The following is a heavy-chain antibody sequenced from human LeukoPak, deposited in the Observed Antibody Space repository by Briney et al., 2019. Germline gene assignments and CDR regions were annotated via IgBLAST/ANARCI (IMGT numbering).Heavy chain of an antibody. J-gene: IGHJ3*02. CDR2: ISGTSAYI. Sequence: SRGSLRLSCAASGXTFSSYGLHWVRQAPGQGLESVFPISGTSAYIYCADSVRGRFTISIDNAKNSLYLQMTSLRAEDTAVYFCARQLTGSFDIWGQGTMVTVSS. D-gene: IGHD7-27*01. V-gene: IGHV3-21*01. CDR1: GXTFSSYG. CDR3: ARQLTGSFDI.